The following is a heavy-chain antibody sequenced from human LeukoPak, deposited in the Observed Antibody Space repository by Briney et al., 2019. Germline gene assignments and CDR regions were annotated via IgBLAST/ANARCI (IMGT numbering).Heavy chain of an antibody. CDR3: AKDQQLTS. Sequence: PGGSLRLSCAASGFTFSSYGMHWVRQAPGKGLEWVAFIGYDGSNKYYADSVRGRFTISRDNSKNTLYLQMNSLRADDTAVYYCAKDQQLTSWGQGTLVTVSS. D-gene: IGHD6-13*01. V-gene: IGHV3-30*02. CDR1: GFTFSSYG. J-gene: IGHJ4*02. CDR2: IGYDGSNK.